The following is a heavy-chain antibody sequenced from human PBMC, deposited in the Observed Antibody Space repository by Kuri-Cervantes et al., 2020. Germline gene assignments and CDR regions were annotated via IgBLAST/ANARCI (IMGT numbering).Heavy chain of an antibody. CDR1: GFTFSSCG. CDR2: IWYDGSNK. V-gene: IGHV3-33*06. Sequence: GESLKISCAASGFTFSSCGMHWVRQAPGKGLEWVAVIWYDGSNKYYADSVKGRFTISRDNSKNTLYLQMNSLRAEDTAVYYCAKDSSWFGEDDAFDIWGQGTMVTVSS. D-gene: IGHD3-10*01. CDR3: AKDSSWFGEDDAFDI. J-gene: IGHJ3*02.